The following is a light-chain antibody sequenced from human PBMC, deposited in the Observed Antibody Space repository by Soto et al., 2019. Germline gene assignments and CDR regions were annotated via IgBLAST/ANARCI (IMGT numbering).Light chain of an antibody. V-gene: IGKV3-15*01. CDR3: QHYNNWPT. J-gene: IGKJ1*01. CDR2: GAY. Sequence: EILMTQSPVPLAVSPGESATLXXRASQSVSTNLAWYQQKPGQAPRXLIYGAYTRATNIPARFSGSGSGTDFTLTISSLQSEDFALYYCQHYNNWPTFGQGTKVDIK. CDR1: QSVSTN.